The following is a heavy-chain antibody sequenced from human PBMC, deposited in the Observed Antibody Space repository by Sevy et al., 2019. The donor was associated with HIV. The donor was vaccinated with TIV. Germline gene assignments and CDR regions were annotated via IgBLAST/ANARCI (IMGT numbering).Heavy chain of an antibody. CDR2: ISYSGST. V-gene: IGHV4-59*01. D-gene: IGHD1-1*01. J-gene: IGHJ6*02. CDR1: GGSISSYY. Sequence: SETLSLTCTASGGSISSYYWSWIRQPPGKGLEWIGYISYSGSTNDNPSLRSRVTISIDTSKNQFSLRLSSVSAADTAVYYCTRGGGRTDWGMDVWGPGTTVTVSS. CDR3: TRGGGRTDWGMDV.